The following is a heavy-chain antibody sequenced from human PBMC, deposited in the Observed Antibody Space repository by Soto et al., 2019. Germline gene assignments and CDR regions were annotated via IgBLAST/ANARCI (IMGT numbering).Heavy chain of an antibody. CDR1: GFTFSSYA. Sequence: EVQLVESGGGLVQAGGSLRLFCAVSGFTFSSYAMSWVRQAPGKGLEWVSAISGSGGSTYYADSVKGRFTISRDNSKNTLYLQMNSLRAEDTAVYYCAKGGLGGATGYYWGQGTLVTVSS. J-gene: IGHJ4*02. D-gene: IGHD1-26*01. CDR3: AKGGLGGATGYY. V-gene: IGHV3-23*04. CDR2: ISGSGGST.